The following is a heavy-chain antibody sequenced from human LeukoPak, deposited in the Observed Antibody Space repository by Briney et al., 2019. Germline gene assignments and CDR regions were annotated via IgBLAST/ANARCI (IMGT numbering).Heavy chain of an antibody. CDR3: ARGLDTAMVPSDY. CDR2: INPSGGST. CDR1: GYTFTSYY. V-gene: IGHV1-46*01. J-gene: IGHJ4*02. Sequence: ASVKVSCKASGYTFTSYYMHWVRQAPGQGREGMGIINPSGGSTSYAQKFQGRVTMPRDTSTSTVYTELSRLRSEDTAVYYCARGLDTAMVPSDYWGQGTLVTVSS. D-gene: IGHD5-18*01.